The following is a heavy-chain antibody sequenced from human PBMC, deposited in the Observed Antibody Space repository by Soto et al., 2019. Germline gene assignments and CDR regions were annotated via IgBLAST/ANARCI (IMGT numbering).Heavy chain of an antibody. CDR3: ASGGYDRPAYLPSLYQDYYYYMDV. CDR2: IYYSGST. V-gene: IGHV4-31*11. Sequence: PSETLSLTCAVSGGSISSGGYYWSWIRQHPGKGLEWIGYIYYSGSTYYNPSLKSRVTISVDTSKNQFSLKLSSVTAADTAVYYCASGGYDRPAYLPSLYQDYYYYMDVWGKGTTVTVSS. J-gene: IGHJ6*03. CDR1: GGSISSGGYY. D-gene: IGHD5-12*01.